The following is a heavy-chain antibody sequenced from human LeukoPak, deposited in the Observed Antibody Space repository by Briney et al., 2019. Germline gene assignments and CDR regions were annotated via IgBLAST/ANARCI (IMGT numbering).Heavy chain of an antibody. Sequence: SETLSLTCTVSGGSISSSSYYWGWIRQPPGKGLEWIGSIHNSGSTYYNPSLKSRVTISVDTSKNQFSLKLSSVTAADTAVYYCARGTYGLISMVRGGEIFDYWGQGTLVTVSS. CDR2: IHNSGST. CDR1: GGSISSSSYY. D-gene: IGHD3-10*01. V-gene: IGHV4-39*07. CDR3: ARGTYGLISMVRGGEIFDY. J-gene: IGHJ4*02.